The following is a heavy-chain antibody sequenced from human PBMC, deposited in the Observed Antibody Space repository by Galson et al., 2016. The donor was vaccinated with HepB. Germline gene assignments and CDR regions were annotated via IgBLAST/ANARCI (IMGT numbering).Heavy chain of an antibody. CDR2: ISTAGRTK. V-gene: IGHV3-30-3*02. CDR3: ATDFQLGTPDYFDY. CDR1: GLIFSNYD. D-gene: IGHD1-14*01. Sequence: SLRLSCAASGLIFSNYDFHWVRQAPGKGLEWVAVISTAGRTKFYAESVKGRSTISRDNSRNTLYLETNSLTTADAALYYCATDFQLGTPDYFDYWGQGTLVAVSS. J-gene: IGHJ4*02.